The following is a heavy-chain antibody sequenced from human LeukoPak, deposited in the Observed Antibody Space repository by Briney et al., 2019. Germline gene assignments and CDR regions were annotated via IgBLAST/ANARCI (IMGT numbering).Heavy chain of an antibody. V-gene: IGHV1-8*02. D-gene: IGHD3-22*01. Sequence: ASVKVSCKASGYTFTSYGISWVRQAPGQGLEWMGWMNPNSGNTGYAQKFQGRVTMTRNTSISTAYMELSSLRSEDTAVYYCARVGDYYDSSGYYSWGQGTLVTVSS. J-gene: IGHJ5*02. CDR1: GYTFTSYG. CDR3: ARVGDYYDSSGYYS. CDR2: MNPNSGNT.